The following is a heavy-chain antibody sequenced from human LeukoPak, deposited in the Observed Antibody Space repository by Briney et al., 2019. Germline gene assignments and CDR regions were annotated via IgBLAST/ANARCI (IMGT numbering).Heavy chain of an antibody. CDR2: IRYDGSNK. CDR3: AKDIAPLTGDLYYAFDI. CDR1: GFTFSSYG. V-gene: IGHV3-30*02. D-gene: IGHD7-27*01. Sequence: QSGGSLRLSCAASGFTFSSYGMHWVRQAPGKGLEWVAFIRYDGSNKYYADSVKGRFTISRDNAKNSLYLQMNSLRAEDMALYYCAKDIAPLTGDLYYAFDIWGQGTMVTVSS. J-gene: IGHJ3*02.